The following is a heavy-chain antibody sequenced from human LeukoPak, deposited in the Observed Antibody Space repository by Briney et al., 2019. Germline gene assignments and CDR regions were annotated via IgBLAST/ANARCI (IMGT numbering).Heavy chain of an antibody. D-gene: IGHD6-13*01. J-gene: IGHJ5*02. Sequence: SETLSLTCTVSGGSISSYYWSWIRQPPGKGLEWIGYIYYSGSTNYNPSLKSPVTISVDTSKNQFSLKLSSVTAADTAVYYCARGSSRYSSSWNNWFDPWGQGTLVTVSS. CDR3: ARGSSRYSSSWNNWFDP. V-gene: IGHV4-59*01. CDR1: GGSISSYY. CDR2: IYYSGST.